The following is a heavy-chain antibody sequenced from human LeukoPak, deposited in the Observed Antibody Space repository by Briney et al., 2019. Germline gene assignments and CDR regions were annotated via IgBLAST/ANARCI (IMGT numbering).Heavy chain of an antibody. Sequence: ASVKVSCKASGYTFTSYYMHWVRQAPGQGLEWMGIINPSGGSTSYAQKFQGRVTMTRDTSTSTVYMELSSLRSEDTAVYYCARELADYVWGSYRSYDAFDIWGQGTMVTVSS. CDR3: ARELADYVWGSYRSYDAFDI. CDR2: INPSGGST. D-gene: IGHD3-16*02. CDR1: GYTFTSYY. V-gene: IGHV1-46*01. J-gene: IGHJ3*02.